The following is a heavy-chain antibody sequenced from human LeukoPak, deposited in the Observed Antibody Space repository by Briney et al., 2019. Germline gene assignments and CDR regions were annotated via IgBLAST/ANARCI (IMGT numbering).Heavy chain of an antibody. Sequence: GGSLRLSCAASGFTFSNAWMSWVRQAPGKGLEWVGRIKSKTDGGTTDYAAPVKGRFTISRDDSKNTLYLQMNSLKTEDTAVCYCTTASSGHVFQHWGQGTLVTVSS. D-gene: IGHD5-12*01. CDR3: TTASSGHVFQH. CDR1: GFTFSNAW. CDR2: IKSKTDGGTT. V-gene: IGHV3-15*01. J-gene: IGHJ1*01.